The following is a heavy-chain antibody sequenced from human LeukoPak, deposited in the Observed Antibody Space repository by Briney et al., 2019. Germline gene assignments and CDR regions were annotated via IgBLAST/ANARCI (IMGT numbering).Heavy chain of an antibody. CDR2: IYYSGST. V-gene: IGHV4-59*01. Sequence: SETLSLTCTVSGGSISSYYWSWIRQPPGKGLEWIGYIYYSGSTNYNPSLKSRVTISVDTSKNQFSLKLSSVTAADTAVYYCARVVITPLQNYFDYWGQGTLVTVSS. J-gene: IGHJ4*02. D-gene: IGHD3-22*01. CDR3: ARVVITPLQNYFDY. CDR1: GGSISSYY.